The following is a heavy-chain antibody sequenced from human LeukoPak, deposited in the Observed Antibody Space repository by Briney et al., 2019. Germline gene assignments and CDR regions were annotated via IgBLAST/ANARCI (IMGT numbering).Heavy chain of an antibody. CDR2: INHSGST. V-gene: IGHV4-34*01. Sequence: SETLSLTCAVYGGSFSGYYWSWIRQPPGKGLEWIGEINHSGSTNYNPSLKSRVTISVDTSKNQFSLKLSSVTAADTAVYYCARNSQPRYCSSTSCYAYYYYYGMDVWGKGTTVTVSS. CDR3: ARNSQPRYCSSTSCYAYYYYYGMDV. CDR1: GGSFSGYY. D-gene: IGHD2-2*01. J-gene: IGHJ6*04.